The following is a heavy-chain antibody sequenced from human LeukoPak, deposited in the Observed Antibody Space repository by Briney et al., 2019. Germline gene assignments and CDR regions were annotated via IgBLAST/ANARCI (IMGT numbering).Heavy chain of an antibody. CDR3: VVGGSPGY. V-gene: IGHV3-74*01. CDR2: ISTDGYTT. D-gene: IGHD2-15*01. CDR1: GLAFSAYK. J-gene: IGHJ4*02. Sequence: GGSLRLSCAASGLAFSAYKMHWVRQAPRKGLVWVSRISTDGYTTDYADFVQGRFTASRDNTENTWSLEMNSLRAEDTAVYYCVVGGSPGYWGQGTLVTVSS.